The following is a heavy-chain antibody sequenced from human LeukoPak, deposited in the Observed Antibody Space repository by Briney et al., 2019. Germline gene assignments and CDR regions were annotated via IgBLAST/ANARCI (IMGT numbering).Heavy chain of an antibody. D-gene: IGHD2-15*01. CDR2: LQPGDSDT. Sequence: GESLNISCPGSPYSFTKSGIAWVRHVQLKGLEWMGTLQPGDSDTRYNQSLQGQVSISADTSLNTAYLQWSSLRDPDTAMYFSARHYDHSRSGYYYYMDVSGKGSTVTV. CDR3: ARHYDHSRSGYYYYMDV. J-gene: IGHJ6*03. CDR1: PYSFTKSG. V-gene: IGHV5-51*01.